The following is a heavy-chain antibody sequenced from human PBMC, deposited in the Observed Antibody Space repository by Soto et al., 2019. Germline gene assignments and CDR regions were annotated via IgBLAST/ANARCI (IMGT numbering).Heavy chain of an antibody. D-gene: IGHD5-12*01. CDR2: ISSSGKTI. J-gene: IGHJ4*02. Sequence: GGSLRLSCAASGFTFTNYEMNWVRQAPGKGLEWISYISSSGKTISYAGSVKGRFTISRDNAKNSLYLQMNILRAEDTAVYYCARDPEKYSGSDLGIDYWGQGTLVTVSS. V-gene: IGHV3-48*03. CDR3: ARDPEKYSGSDLGIDY. CDR1: GFTFTNYE.